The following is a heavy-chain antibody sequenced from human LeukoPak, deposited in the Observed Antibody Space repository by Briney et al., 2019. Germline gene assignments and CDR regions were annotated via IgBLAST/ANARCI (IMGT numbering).Heavy chain of an antibody. D-gene: IGHD5-12*01. CDR1: GGSISSYY. Sequence: SETLSLTCTVSGGSISSYYWSWIRQPPGKGLEWIGYIYYSGSTNYNPSLKSRVTISVDTSKNQFSLKLSSVTAADTAAYYCARASPRGYSGYDVDYWGQGTLVTVSS. V-gene: IGHV4-59*01. CDR2: IYYSGST. CDR3: ARASPRGYSGYDVDY. J-gene: IGHJ4*02.